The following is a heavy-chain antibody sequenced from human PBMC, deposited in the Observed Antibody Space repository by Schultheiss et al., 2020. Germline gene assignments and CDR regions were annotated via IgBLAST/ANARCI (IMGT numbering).Heavy chain of an antibody. Sequence: GESLKISCAASGFTFDDYAMHWVRQAPGKGLEWVSAISGSGGSTYYADSVKGRFTISRDNSKNTLYLQMNSLRVEDTAVYYCARDAYSKGDYWGQGTLVNVSS. CDR1: GFTFDDYA. D-gene: IGHD4-11*01. CDR2: ISGSGGST. J-gene: IGHJ4*02. CDR3: ARDAYSKGDY. V-gene: IGHV3-23*01.